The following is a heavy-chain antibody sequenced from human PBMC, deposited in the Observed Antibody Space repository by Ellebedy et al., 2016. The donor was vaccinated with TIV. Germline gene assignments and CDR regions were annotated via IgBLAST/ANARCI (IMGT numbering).Heavy chain of an antibody. Sequence: SETLSLTXTVSGASSTSDYWSWIRQTPGKGLEWIGYINYRGSTDYNPSLESRVTLSVDTSKRQFTLKVSSVTAADTAVYYCARDYESRSGTVSYYGMDVWGQGTTVTVSS. CDR3: ARDYESRSGTVSYYGMDV. CDR2: INYRGST. J-gene: IGHJ6*02. D-gene: IGHD3-3*01. CDR1: GASSTSDY. V-gene: IGHV4-59*13.